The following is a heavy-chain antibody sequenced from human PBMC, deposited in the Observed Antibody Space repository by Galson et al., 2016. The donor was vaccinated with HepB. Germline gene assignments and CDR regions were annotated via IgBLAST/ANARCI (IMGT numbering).Heavy chain of an antibody. CDR1: GGSIRGSPYY. CDR3: SRPPSDAFDL. J-gene: IGHJ3*01. Sequence: ETLSLTCNVSGGSIRGSPYYWGWIRQPPGKGLEWIGSIYYTGNTYYNPSLKSRVTIHVDTSKNQVSLKLNSVTAADSAVYYCSRPPSDAFDLWGRGTVVTVSS. CDR2: IYYTGNT. V-gene: IGHV4-39*01.